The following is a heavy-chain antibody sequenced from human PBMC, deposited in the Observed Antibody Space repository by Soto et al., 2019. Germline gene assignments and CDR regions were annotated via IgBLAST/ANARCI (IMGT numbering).Heavy chain of an antibody. CDR2: ISGSGGST. CDR1: GFTFSSYA. Sequence: GGSLRLSCAASGFTFSSYAMSWVRQAPGKGLEWVSAISGSGGSTYYADSVKGRFTISRDNSKNTLYLQMNSLRAEDTAVYYCAKDGPIVVVPAANLYDAFDIWGQGTMVTVSS. J-gene: IGHJ3*02. V-gene: IGHV3-23*01. CDR3: AKDGPIVVVPAANLYDAFDI. D-gene: IGHD2-2*01.